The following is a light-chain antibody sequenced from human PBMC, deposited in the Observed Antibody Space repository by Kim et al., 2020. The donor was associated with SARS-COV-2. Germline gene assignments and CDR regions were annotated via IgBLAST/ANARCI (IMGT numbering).Light chain of an antibody. J-gene: IGKJ4*01. CDR2: WAS. CDR3: QQYYTIPQT. V-gene: IGKV4-1*01. Sequence: ATLNCTSSQKLLYSPNNKNYVAWYQQKPGQSPRLLIYWASTRESGVPDRFSGSGSGIDFTLTISSLQAEDVAVYYCQQYYTIPQTFGGGTKVDIK. CDR1: QKLLYSPNNKNY.